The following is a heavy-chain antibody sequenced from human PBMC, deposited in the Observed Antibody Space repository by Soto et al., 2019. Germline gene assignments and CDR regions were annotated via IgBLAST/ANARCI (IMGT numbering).Heavy chain of an antibody. CDR2: ISGSGDKQ. CDR1: GFTFRSHG. J-gene: IGHJ5*02. D-gene: IGHD2-2*02. V-gene: IGHV3-23*01. Sequence: EVQLLESGGGLVQTGGSLRLSCAASGFTFRSHGMSWVRQAPGKGLEWVSIISGSGDKQYYADSVKGRFTISRDNSKNMLYLQMNSLRAEDTAVYYCARDGYTSDLYYWLDPWGQGTLVTVSS. CDR3: ARDGYTSDLYYWLDP.